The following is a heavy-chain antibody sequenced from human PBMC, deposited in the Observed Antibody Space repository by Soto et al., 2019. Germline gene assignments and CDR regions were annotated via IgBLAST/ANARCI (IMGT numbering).Heavy chain of an antibody. Sequence: GASVKVSCKASGYTFTSYGISWVRQAPGQGLEWMGWISAYNGNTNYAQKLQGRVTMTTDTSTSTAYMELRSLRSDDTAVYYCARDLVSITIFGVVSRRYWYFDLWGRGTLVTVSS. CDR2: ISAYNGNT. CDR1: GYTFTSYG. D-gene: IGHD3-3*01. J-gene: IGHJ2*01. V-gene: IGHV1-18*01. CDR3: ARDLVSITIFGVVSRRYWYFDL.